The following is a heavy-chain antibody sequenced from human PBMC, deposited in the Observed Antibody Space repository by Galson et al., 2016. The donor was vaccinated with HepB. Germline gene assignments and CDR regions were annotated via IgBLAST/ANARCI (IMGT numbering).Heavy chain of an antibody. CDR3: ARQFKSGWYGFGDS. J-gene: IGHJ4*02. CDR2: IYPSAPDT. CDR1: GYTFTSYW. V-gene: IGHV5-51*01. Sequence: QSGAEVKNPGESPKISCKVSGYTFTSYWIGWVRQMPGKSLEWMGIIYPSAPDTKYSPSFQGQVTISVDKSISTAFLQWASLKASDTAIYYCARQFKSGWYGFGDSWGQGTLVTVSS. D-gene: IGHD6-19*01.